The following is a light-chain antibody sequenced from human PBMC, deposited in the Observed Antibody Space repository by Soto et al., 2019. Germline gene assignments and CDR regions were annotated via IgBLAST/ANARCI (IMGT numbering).Light chain of an antibody. CDR3: QQYGSSPPWT. CDR2: GAS. CDR1: QSVSSSY. V-gene: IGKV3-20*01. Sequence: EIVLTQSPGTLSLSPGERATLSCRASQSVSSSYLAWYQQKPGQAPRLLIYGASSRATGIPDRFSGSGSGTDFNLTISRLELEDFAVYYCQQYGSSPPWTFGQGTKVEIK. J-gene: IGKJ1*01.